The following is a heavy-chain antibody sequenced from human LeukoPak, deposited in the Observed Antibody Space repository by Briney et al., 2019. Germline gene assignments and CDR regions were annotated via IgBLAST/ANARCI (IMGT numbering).Heavy chain of an antibody. CDR2: IYTSGST. CDR1: GGSISSHY. Sequence: PSETLSLTCTVSGGSISSHYWSWIRQPAGKGLEWIGRIYTSGSTNYNPSLKSRVTMSVDTSKNQFSLKLSSVTAADTAVYYCARDRAGSIVVAFDPWGQGTLVTVSS. J-gene: IGHJ5*02. V-gene: IGHV4-4*07. CDR3: ARDRAGSIVVAFDP. D-gene: IGHD2-15*01.